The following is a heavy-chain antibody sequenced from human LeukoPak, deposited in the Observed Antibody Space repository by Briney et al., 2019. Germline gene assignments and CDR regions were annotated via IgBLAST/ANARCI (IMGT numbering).Heavy chain of an antibody. CDR2: IFASGST. CDR3: VRDCSSVTCFDY. V-gene: IGHV4-4*07. J-gene: IGHJ4*02. D-gene: IGHD2-2*01. Sequence: SETLSLTCTVSGGSINNFHWNWIRQPAGKGLEWIGRIFASGSTNYNPSLKSRITMSVDASKNQFSLKLRSVTAADTAMYYCVRDCSSVTCFDYWGQGALVTVSS. CDR1: GGSINNFH.